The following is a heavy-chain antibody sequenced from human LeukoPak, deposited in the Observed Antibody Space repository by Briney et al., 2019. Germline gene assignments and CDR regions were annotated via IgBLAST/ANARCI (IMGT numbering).Heavy chain of an antibody. CDR1: GGSISSYY. D-gene: IGHD5-12*01. J-gene: IGHJ4*02. V-gene: IGHV4-59*01. CDR3: ARVNGGYDDIFDY. Sequence: SETLSLTCTVSGGSISSYYWSWIRQPPGKGLEWIGYIYYSGSTNYNPSLKSRVTVSVDTSQNQFSLKVSSVTAADTAVYYCARVNGGYDDIFDYWGQGTLVTVSS. CDR2: IYYSGST.